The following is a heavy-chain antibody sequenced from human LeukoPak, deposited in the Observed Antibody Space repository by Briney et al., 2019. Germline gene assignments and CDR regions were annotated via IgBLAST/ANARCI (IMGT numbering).Heavy chain of an antibody. CDR1: GGTFSSYA. CDR2: IIPILGIA. Sequence: SVKVSFKASGGTFSSYAISWVRQAPGQGLEWMGRIIPILGIANYAQKFQGRVTITADKSTSTAYMELSSLRSEDTAVYYCARDGRYCSGGSCYSGMDYYGMDVWGQGTTVTVSS. J-gene: IGHJ6*02. V-gene: IGHV1-69*04. D-gene: IGHD2-15*01. CDR3: ARDGRYCSGGSCYSGMDYYGMDV.